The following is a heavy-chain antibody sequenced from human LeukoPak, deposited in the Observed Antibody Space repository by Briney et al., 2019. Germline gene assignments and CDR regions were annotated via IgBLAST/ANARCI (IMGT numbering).Heavy chain of an antibody. J-gene: IGHJ3*02. CDR2: IYHSGST. CDR3: ARDHEYYSKGARVQDVDAFDI. CDR1: GGSISSGGYY. Sequence: SQTLSLTRTVSGGSISSGGYYWSWIRQPPGKGLEWIGYIYHSGSTYYNPSLKSRVTISVDRSKNQFSLKLSSVTAADTAVYYCARDHEYYSKGARVQDVDAFDIWGQGTMVTVSS. V-gene: IGHV4-30-2*01. D-gene: IGHD4-11*01.